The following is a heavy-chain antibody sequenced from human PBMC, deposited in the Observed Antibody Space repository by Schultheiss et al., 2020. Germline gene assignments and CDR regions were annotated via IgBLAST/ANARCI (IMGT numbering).Heavy chain of an antibody. V-gene: IGHV4-59*12. CDR1: GGSISSYY. D-gene: IGHD3-22*01. Sequence: SETLSLTCTVSGGSISSYYWSWIRQPPGKGLEWIGYIYYSGSTYYNPSLKSRVTISVDTSKNQFSLKLSSVTAADTAVYYCASGYYYDSSGYYPIDYWGQGTLVTVAS. CDR3: ASGYYYDSSGYYPIDY. J-gene: IGHJ4*02. CDR2: IYYSGST.